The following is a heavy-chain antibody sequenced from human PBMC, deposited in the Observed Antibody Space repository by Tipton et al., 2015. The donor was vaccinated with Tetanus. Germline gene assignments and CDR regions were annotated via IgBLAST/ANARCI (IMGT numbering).Heavy chain of an antibody. CDR1: GDSVSTGNFY. CDR2: IHHSGLA. J-gene: IGHJ3*02. D-gene: IGHD4-11*01. CDR3: ARNVYTVTNDSFDI. V-gene: IGHV4-30-4*01. Sequence: TLSLTCTVSGDSVSTGNFYWSWIRQPPGKGLDWIAFIHHSGLAFSTPSLKSRVSISIDTSQNQFSLRLTSVTAADTAVYFCARNVYTVTNDSFDIWGLGTLVNVSS.